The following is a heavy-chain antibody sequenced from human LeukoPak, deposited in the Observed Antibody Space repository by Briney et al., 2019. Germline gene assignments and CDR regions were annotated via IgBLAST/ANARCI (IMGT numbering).Heavy chain of an antibody. J-gene: IGHJ5*02. V-gene: IGHV4-39*02. CDR3: ARDNVLLWFGELSPWFDP. D-gene: IGHD3-10*01. CDR2: IYYSGST. Sequence: SETLSLTCTVSGGSISSSSYYWGWIRQPPGKGLEWIGSIYYSGSTYYNPSLKSRVTISVDASKNQFSLKLSSVTAADTAVYYCARDNVLLWFGELSPWFDPWGQGTLVTVSS. CDR1: GGSISSSSYY.